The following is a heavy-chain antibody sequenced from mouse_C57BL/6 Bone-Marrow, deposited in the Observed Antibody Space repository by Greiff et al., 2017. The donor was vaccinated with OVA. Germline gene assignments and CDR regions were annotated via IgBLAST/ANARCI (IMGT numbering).Heavy chain of an antibody. Sequence: VQRVASGPGLVAPSQSLSITCTVSGFSLTSYAISWVRQPPGKGLEWLGVIWTGGGTNYNSALKSRLSISKDNSKSQVFLKMNSLQTDDTARYYCARKGNYGSIYAMDYWGQGTSVTVSS. CDR2: IWTGGGT. CDR1: GFSLTSYA. V-gene: IGHV2-9-1*01. CDR3: ARKGNYGSIYAMDY. J-gene: IGHJ4*01. D-gene: IGHD1-1*01.